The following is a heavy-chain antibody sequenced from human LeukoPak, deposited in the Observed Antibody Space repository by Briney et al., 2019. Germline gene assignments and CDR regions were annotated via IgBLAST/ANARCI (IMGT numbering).Heavy chain of an antibody. CDR3: AKDLIVGATADVFDI. D-gene: IGHD1-26*01. J-gene: IGHJ3*02. CDR2: ISSDGSKK. CDR1: GFTFSRYA. V-gene: IGHV3-30-3*01. Sequence: GGSLRLSCAASGFTFSRYAVHWVRQAPGKGLEWVAVISSDGSKKYYADSVKGRFTISRDNSKNTLYLQMNSLRAEDTAIYYCAKDLIVGATADVFDIWGQGTMVTVSS.